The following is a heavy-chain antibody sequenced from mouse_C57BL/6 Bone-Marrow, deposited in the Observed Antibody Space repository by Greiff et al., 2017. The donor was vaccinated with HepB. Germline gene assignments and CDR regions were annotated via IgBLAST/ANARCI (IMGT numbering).Heavy chain of an antibody. Sequence: EVQLQQSGPELVKPGASVKMSCKASGYTFTDYNMHWVKQSHGKSLEWIGYINPNNGGTSYNQKFKGKATLTVNKSSSTAYMGLRSLTSEDSAVYYCARNGLRLPWFAYWGQGTLVTVSA. V-gene: IGHV1-22*01. J-gene: IGHJ3*01. CDR1: GYTFTDYN. D-gene: IGHD3-2*02. CDR2: INPNNGGT. CDR3: ARNGLRLPWFAY.